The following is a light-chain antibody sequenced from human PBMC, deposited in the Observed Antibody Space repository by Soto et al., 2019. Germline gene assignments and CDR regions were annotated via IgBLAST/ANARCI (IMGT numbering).Light chain of an antibody. J-gene: IGKJ3*01. V-gene: IGKV1-12*01. Sequence: DIQMTQSPSSVSASVGDRVTITCRARQGISSWLAWYQQKPGKAPKLLIYAASSLQSGVPSRFSGSGSGTDFTLTISSLQPEDFAVYYCQLRSNWLFTFGPGTKVDIK. CDR1: QGISSW. CDR3: QLRSNWLFT. CDR2: AAS.